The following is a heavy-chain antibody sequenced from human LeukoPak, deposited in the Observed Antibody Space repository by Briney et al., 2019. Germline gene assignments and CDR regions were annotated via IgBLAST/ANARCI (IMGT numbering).Heavy chain of an antibody. D-gene: IGHD3-10*01. Sequence: SETLSLTCTVSGGSISSYYWSWIRQPPGKGLEWIGYIYYSGSTNYNPSLKSRVTMSVDTSKNQSSLKLSSVTAADTAVYYCAGGRFGELLEWGQGTLVTVSS. CDR1: GGSISSYY. CDR3: AGGRFGELLE. V-gene: IGHV4-59*12. CDR2: IYYSGST. J-gene: IGHJ4*02.